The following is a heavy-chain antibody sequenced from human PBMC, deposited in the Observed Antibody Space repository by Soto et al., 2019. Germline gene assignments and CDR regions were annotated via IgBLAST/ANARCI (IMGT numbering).Heavy chain of an antibody. CDR1: GFTFSSYA. D-gene: IGHD2-2*01. V-gene: IGHV3-30-3*01. CDR2: ISYDGSNK. CDR3: ARDPGGIVLVPAASCGWFDP. Sequence: QVQLVESGGGVVQPGRSLRLSCAASGFTFSSYAMHWVRQAPGKGLEWVAVISYDGSNKYYADSVKGRFTISRDNFKNTLYLQMNSLRAEDTAVYYCARDPGGIVLVPAASCGWFDPWGQGTLVTVSS. J-gene: IGHJ5*02.